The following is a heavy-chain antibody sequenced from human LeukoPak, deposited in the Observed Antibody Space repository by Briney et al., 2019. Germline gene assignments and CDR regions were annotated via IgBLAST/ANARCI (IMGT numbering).Heavy chain of an antibody. CDR3: ARVGSTMARDYFDY. V-gene: IGHV4-61*01. D-gene: IGHD3-10*01. CDR1: GYSLSSGYY. CDR2: IYYSGNT. J-gene: IGHJ4*02. Sequence: PSETLSLTCTVSGYSLSSGYYWSWIRQPPGKGLEWIAYIYYSGNTNKNSSLKSRVTISVDTSKNQFSLKLSSVTAADTAVYYCARVGSTMARDYFDYWGQGTLVSVSS.